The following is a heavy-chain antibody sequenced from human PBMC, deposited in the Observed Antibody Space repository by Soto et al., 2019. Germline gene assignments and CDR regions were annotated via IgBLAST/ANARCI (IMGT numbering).Heavy chain of an antibody. Sequence: QITLKESGRTLVKPTQTLTLTCSFSGFSLSSNGVGVGWIRQAPGKALEWLAFIYWDDNKRYSPSLKSRLSIIKDTSINQVFLIMTTVDPVDSATYYCAHTSPYRGSRNSGWFDSWGQGILVTVSS. V-gene: IGHV2-5*02. D-gene: IGHD1-26*01. CDR1: GFSLSSNGVG. J-gene: IGHJ5*01. CDR2: IYWDDNK. CDR3: AHTSPYRGSRNSGWFDS.